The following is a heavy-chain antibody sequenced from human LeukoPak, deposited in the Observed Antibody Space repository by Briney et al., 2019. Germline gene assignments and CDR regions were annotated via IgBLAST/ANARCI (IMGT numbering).Heavy chain of an antibody. J-gene: IGHJ4*02. CDR2: IHPNSGGT. CDR3: AREEGRCSSTSCSAPFNY. Sequence: ASVKVSCKASAYTFICYYMHWVRQAPGQGLEWMGWIHPNSGGTNYAQKFQGRVTITRDTSISTVYMELSRLRSNDTAVYYCAREEGRCSSTSCSAPFNYWGRGTLVTVSS. CDR1: AYTFICYY. V-gene: IGHV1-2*02. D-gene: IGHD2-2*01.